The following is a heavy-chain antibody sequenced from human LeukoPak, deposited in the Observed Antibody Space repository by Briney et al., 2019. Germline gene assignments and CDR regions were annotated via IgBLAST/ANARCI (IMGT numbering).Heavy chain of an antibody. Sequence: GGSLRLSCAASGFTVSSNYMSWVRQAPGKGLEWVSVIYSGGSTYYADSVKGRFTISRDNSKNTLYLQMNSLRAEDTAVYYCAKDQIVVVPAAILGVSPIYGMDVWGQGTTVTVSS. CDR2: IYSGGST. V-gene: IGHV3-53*01. CDR3: AKDQIVVVPAAILGVSPIYGMDV. CDR1: GFTVSSNY. J-gene: IGHJ6*02. D-gene: IGHD2-2*01.